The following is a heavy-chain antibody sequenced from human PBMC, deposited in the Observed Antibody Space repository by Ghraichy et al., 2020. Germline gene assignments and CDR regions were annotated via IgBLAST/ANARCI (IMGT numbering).Heavy chain of an antibody. Sequence: SETLSLTCIGSGGSVTSDPYSWTWVRQPSGKGLEWIGYIYHSGSAFSNTSLKSRVAISVDRSENHFSLKLSSVSAADTGVYYCAVLASNGVDVWGQGTKVTVSS. CDR1: GGSVTSDPYS. CDR2: IYHSGSA. J-gene: IGHJ6*02. V-gene: IGHV4-30-2*01. D-gene: IGHD3-3*01. CDR3: AVLASNGVDV.